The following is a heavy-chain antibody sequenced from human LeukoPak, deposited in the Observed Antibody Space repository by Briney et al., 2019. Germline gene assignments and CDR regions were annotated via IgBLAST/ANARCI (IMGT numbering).Heavy chain of an antibody. Sequence: SETLSLTCTVSGGSISSSSYYWGWIRQPPGKGLEWIGSIYYSGSTYYNPSLKSRVTISVDTSKNQFSLKLSSVTAADTAVYYCARLGIAVAATEDYWGQGTLVTVSS. CDR2: IYYSGST. J-gene: IGHJ4*02. CDR1: GGSISSSSYY. CDR3: ARLGIAVAATEDY. D-gene: IGHD6-19*01. V-gene: IGHV4-39*01.